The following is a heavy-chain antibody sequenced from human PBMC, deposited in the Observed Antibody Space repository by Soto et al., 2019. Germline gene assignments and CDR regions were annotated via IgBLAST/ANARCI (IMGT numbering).Heavy chain of an antibody. CDR1: GFTFSDYY. CDR2: ISSSGSTI. CDR3: ARDSPLQKARDGYGSVYYYGMDV. V-gene: IGHV3-11*01. D-gene: IGHD5-12*01. J-gene: IGHJ6*02. Sequence: QVQLEESGGGLVKPGGSLRLSCAASGFTFSDYYMSWIRQAPGKGLEWVSYISSSGSTIYYADSVKGRFTISRDNAKNSLYLQMNSLRAEDTAVYYCARDSPLQKARDGYGSVYYYGMDVWGQGTTVTVSS.